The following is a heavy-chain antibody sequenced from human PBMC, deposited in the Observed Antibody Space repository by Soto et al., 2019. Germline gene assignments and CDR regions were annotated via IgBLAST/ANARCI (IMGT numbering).Heavy chain of an antibody. V-gene: IGHV3-30-3*01. CDR2: ISYDGSNK. CDR1: GFTFSSYA. Sequence: QVQLVESGGGVVQPGRSLRLSCAASGFTFSSYAMHWVRQAPGKGLEWVAVISYDGSNKYYADSVKGRFTISRDNSKNPLYLQMNSLRAEDTAVYYCARVDWHDVSGGGGFDYWGQGTLVTVSS. CDR3: ARVDWHDVSGGGGFDY. D-gene: IGHD1-1*01. J-gene: IGHJ4*02.